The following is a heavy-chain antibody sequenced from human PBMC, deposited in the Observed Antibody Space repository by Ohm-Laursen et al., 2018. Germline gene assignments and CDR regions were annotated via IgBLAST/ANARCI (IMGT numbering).Heavy chain of an antibody. J-gene: IGHJ5*02. CDR2: MYVGGDT. Sequence: SDTLSLTCTVSGASISSHYWSWIRQPAGKGLECIGRMYVGGDTSYNPSLKSRVTMSLDTSKNQFSLNLNSLTAADTAVYYCARGPSCSGSTCYNLAWLGPWGQGTLVTVSA. V-gene: IGHV4-4*07. CDR1: GASISSHY. D-gene: IGHD2-2*02. CDR3: ARGPSCSGSTCYNLAWLGP.